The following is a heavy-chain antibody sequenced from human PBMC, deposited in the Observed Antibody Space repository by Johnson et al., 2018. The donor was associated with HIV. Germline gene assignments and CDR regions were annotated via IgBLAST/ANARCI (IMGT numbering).Heavy chain of an antibody. CDR2: ISYDGGNR. Sequence: QVQLVESGGGVVQPGRSLRLFCAVSGFNFNTYTMHWVRQAPGRGLEWVAVISYDGGNRYYADSVKGRFTISRDSSKNTLYLQMKSLRAEDTALYYCAKDRDSSGWRGAFDIWGQGTMVTVSS. J-gene: IGHJ3*02. V-gene: IGHV3-30*01. CDR1: GFNFNTYT. CDR3: AKDRDSSGWRGAFDI. D-gene: IGHD6-19*01.